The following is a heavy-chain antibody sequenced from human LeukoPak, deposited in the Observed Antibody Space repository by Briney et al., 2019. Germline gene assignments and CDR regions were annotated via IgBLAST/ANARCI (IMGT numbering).Heavy chain of an antibody. CDR1: GGSFSGYY. J-gene: IGHJ3*02. CDR3: ARDGSFRYYDMINAFDI. CDR2: IYTSGST. V-gene: IGHV4-4*07. D-gene: IGHD3-22*01. Sequence: KPSETLSLTCAVYGGSFSGYYWSWIRRPAGKGLEWIGRIYTSGSTNYNPSLKSRVTMSVDTSKNQFSLKLSSVTAADTAVYYCARDGSFRYYDMINAFDIWGQGTMVTVSS.